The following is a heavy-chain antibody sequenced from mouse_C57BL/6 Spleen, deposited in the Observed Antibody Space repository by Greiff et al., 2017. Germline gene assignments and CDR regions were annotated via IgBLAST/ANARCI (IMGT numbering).Heavy chain of an antibody. CDR3: ARGELYYSNYDWYFDV. CDR1: GYTFTGYW. Sequence: VQLQQSGAELMKPGASVKLSCKATGYTFTGYWIEWVKQRPGHGLEWIGEFLPGSGSTNYNEKFKGKATFTADTSSNTAYMQLSSLTAEDSAIYYCARGELYYSNYDWYFDVWGTGTTVTVSS. D-gene: IGHD2-5*01. CDR2: FLPGSGST. V-gene: IGHV1-9*01. J-gene: IGHJ1*03.